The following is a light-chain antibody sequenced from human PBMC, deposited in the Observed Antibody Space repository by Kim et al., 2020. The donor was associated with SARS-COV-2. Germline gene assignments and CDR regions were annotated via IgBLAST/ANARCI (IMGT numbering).Light chain of an antibody. CDR3: QVWDSSSDVV. CDR1: NIGSKS. J-gene: IGLJ2*01. CDR2: TDS. V-gene: IGLV3-21*03. Sequence: SYELTQPPSVSVAPGKTARITCGGNNIGSKSVHWYQQKPGQAPVLVVYTDSDRPSGIPERFSGSNSGNTATLTISRVEAGDEADYYCQVWDSSSDVVFGGGTQLTVL.